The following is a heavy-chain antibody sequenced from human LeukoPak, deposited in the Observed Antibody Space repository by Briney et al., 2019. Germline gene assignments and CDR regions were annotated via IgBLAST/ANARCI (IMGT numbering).Heavy chain of an antibody. CDR1: GFTFSSNA. V-gene: IGHV3-30*02. CDR3: AKVRSGHSSSSAADY. Sequence: GGSLRLSCAASGFTFSSNAMSWVRQAPGKGLEWVAFIRYDGSNKYYADSVKGRFTISRDNSKNTLYLQMNSLRAEDTAVYYCAKVRSGHSSSSAADYWGQGTLVTVSS. D-gene: IGHD6-6*01. CDR2: IRYDGSNK. J-gene: IGHJ4*02.